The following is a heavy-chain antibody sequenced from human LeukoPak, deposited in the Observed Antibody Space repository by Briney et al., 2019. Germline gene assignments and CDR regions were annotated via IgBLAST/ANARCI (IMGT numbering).Heavy chain of an antibody. J-gene: IGHJ6*02. CDR1: GFTVSSNY. CDR3: ARHSDYYYGMDV. Sequence: GGSLRLSCAASGFTVSSNYMSWVRQAPGKGLEWVSVIYSGGSTYYADSVKGRFTISRDNSKNTLYLQMNSLRAEDTAVYYCARHSDYYYGMDVWGQGTTVTVSS. V-gene: IGHV3-53*01. CDR2: IYSGGST.